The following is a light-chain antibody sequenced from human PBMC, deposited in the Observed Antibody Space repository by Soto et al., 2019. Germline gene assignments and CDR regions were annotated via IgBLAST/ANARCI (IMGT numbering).Light chain of an antibody. J-gene: IGLJ1*01. CDR1: SSDVGGYNF. V-gene: IGLV2-14*01. CDR3: SSFTRSRAYV. CDR2: EVS. Sequence: QSVLTQPASVSGSPGQSITISCTGTSSDVGGYNFVSWYQQQSGKAPKLMIHEVSNRPSGVSNRFSGSKSGNTASLTISGLQAEDEADYYCSSFTRSRAYVFGIGTKV.